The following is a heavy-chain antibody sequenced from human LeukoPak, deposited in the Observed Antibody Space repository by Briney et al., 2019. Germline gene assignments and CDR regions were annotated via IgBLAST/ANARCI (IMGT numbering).Heavy chain of an antibody. CDR1: GFTFSSYS. CDR3: AKDGSGGGWKWFDP. Sequence: GGSLRLSCAASGFTFSSYSMNWVRQAPGKGLEWVAVIWYDGSNKYYADSVRGRFTISRDNSKNTLYLQMNSLRAEDTAVYYCAKDGSGGGWKWFDPWGQGTLVTVSS. CDR2: IWYDGSNK. V-gene: IGHV3-33*06. J-gene: IGHJ5*02. D-gene: IGHD2-15*01.